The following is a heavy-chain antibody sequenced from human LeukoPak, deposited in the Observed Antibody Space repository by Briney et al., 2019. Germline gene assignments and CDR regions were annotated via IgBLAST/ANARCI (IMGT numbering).Heavy chain of an antibody. Sequence: PSETLSLTCTVSGGSISSYYWSWIRQPPGKGLEWIGYIYYSGSTNYNPSLKSRVTISVDTSKNQFSLKLSSVTAADTAVYYCASAPDYYDFWSGRQRYYFDYWGQGTLVTVSS. J-gene: IGHJ4*02. V-gene: IGHV4-59*01. CDR1: GGSISSYY. D-gene: IGHD3-3*01. CDR2: IYYSGST. CDR3: ASAPDYYDFWSGRQRYYFDY.